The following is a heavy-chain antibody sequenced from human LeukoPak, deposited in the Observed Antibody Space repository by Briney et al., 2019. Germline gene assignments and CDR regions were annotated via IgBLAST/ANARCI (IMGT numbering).Heavy chain of an antibody. Sequence: PGGSLRLSCAASGFTFSSYWMHWVRQAPGKGLVWVSRINSDGSGTSYADSVKGRFTISRDNAKNTLYLQMNSLRAEDTAVYYCAHGDGYNSGAFDYWGQGTLVTVSS. CDR1: GFTFSSYW. CDR2: INSDGSGT. CDR3: AHGDGYNSGAFDY. V-gene: IGHV3-74*01. J-gene: IGHJ4*02. D-gene: IGHD5-24*01.